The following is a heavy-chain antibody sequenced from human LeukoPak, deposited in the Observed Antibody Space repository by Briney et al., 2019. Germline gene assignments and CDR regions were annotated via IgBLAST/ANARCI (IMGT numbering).Heavy chain of an antibody. CDR1: GYTFTSYD. CDR3: ARGIAAAGHLG. D-gene: IGHD6-13*01. V-gene: IGHV1-8*01. J-gene: IGHJ4*02. CDR2: MNPDSGNT. Sequence: ASVKVSCKASGYTFTSYDINWVRQATGQGLEWMGWMNPDSGNTDYAQKFQGRVTMTRNTSMSTAYMELSSLRSEDTAVYYCARGIAAAGHLGWGQGTLVTVSS.